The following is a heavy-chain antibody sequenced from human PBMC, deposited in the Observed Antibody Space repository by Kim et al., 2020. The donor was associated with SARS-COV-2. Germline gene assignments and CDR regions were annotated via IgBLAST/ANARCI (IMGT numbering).Heavy chain of an antibody. D-gene: IGHD3-16*01. Sequence: GGSLRLSCAASGFTFSSYWMSWVRQAPGKGLEWVANIKQDGSEKYYVDSVKGRFTISRDNAKNSLYLQMNSLRAEDTAVYYCARGLVYYDYIWGSPKYYFDYWGQGTLVTVSS. CDR2: IKQDGSEK. J-gene: IGHJ4*02. CDR1: GFTFSSYW. CDR3: ARGLVYYDYIWGSPKYYFDY. V-gene: IGHV3-7*01.